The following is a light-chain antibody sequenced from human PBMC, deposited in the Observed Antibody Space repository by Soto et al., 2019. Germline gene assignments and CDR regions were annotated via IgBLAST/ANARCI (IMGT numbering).Light chain of an antibody. CDR2: QDS. CDR1: KLGDKY. Sequence: SYELTQPPSVSVSPGQTASITCSGDKLGDKYACWYQQKPGQSPVLVIYQDSKRPSGIPERFSGSNSGNTATLTISGTQAMDEADYYCQAWDSSTAXVVXXGGTKLTVL. V-gene: IGLV3-1*01. J-gene: IGLJ2*01. CDR3: QAWDSSTAXVV.